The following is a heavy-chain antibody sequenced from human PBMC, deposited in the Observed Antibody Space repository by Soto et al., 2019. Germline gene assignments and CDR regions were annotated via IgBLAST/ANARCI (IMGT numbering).Heavy chain of an antibody. J-gene: IGHJ6*03. CDR1: GGSISSYY. Sequence: SETLSLTCTVSGGSISSYYWSWIRQPPGKGLEWIGYIYYSGSTNYNPSLKSRVTISVDTSKNQFSLKLSSVTAADTAVYYCARGRSGSYYNFSPPYYYYYYMDVLGKGTTVTVS. CDR3: ARGRSGSYYNFSPPYYYYYYMDV. V-gene: IGHV4-59*01. D-gene: IGHD3-10*01. CDR2: IYYSGST.